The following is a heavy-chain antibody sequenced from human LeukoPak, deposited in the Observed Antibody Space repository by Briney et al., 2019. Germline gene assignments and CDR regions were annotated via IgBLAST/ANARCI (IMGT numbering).Heavy chain of an antibody. CDR3: ARDISSGYYDAFDI. D-gene: IGHD3-22*01. J-gene: IGHJ3*02. V-gene: IGHV3-66*01. CDR2: IYSRGST. CDR1: GFTVSSNY. Sequence: GGSLRLSCAASGFTVSSNYMSWVRQAPGKGLEWVSIIYSRGSTYYADSVKGRFTISRDNSKNTLYLQMNCLRAEDTAVYYCARDISSGYYDAFDIWGQGTMVTVSS.